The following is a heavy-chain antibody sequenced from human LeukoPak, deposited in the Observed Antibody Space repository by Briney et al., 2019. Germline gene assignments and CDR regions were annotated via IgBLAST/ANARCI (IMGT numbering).Heavy chain of an antibody. CDR1: GFTFSTYA. D-gene: IGHD6-19*01. Sequence: GGSLRLSCSASGFTFSTYAMHWVRQAPGKGLEYVSAISSNGGSTYFADSVKARFSISRDNSKNTLDPQMSSLRAEDTAVYYCVKVSSSGWHEGDYFDYWGQGTLVTVSS. J-gene: IGHJ4*02. CDR3: VKVSSSGWHEGDYFDY. V-gene: IGHV3-64D*06. CDR2: ISSNGGST.